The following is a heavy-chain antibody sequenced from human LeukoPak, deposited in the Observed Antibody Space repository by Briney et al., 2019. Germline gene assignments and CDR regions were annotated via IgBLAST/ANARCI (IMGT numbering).Heavy chain of an antibody. Sequence: SETLSLTCAVYGGSFSGYYWSWIRQPPGKGLEWIGEINHSGSTNYNPSLKSRVTISVDTSKNQFSLKLSSVTAADTAVYYCARLGARDAFDIWGQGTMVTVSS. CDR2: INHSGST. CDR3: ARLGARDAFDI. D-gene: IGHD1-26*01. J-gene: IGHJ3*02. V-gene: IGHV4-34*01. CDR1: GGSFSGYY.